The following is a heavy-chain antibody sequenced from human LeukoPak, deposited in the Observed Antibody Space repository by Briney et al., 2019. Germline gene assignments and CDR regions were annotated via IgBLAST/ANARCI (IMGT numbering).Heavy chain of an antibody. Sequence: PGGSLRLSCAASGFTFSGSAMHWVRQASGKGLEWVGRIRSKGNSYATVYAASVSGRFTISRDDSNDTAYLQMSSLKPEDTAVYYCASQWRGNSDYYYYGLDVWGQGTTVTVSS. J-gene: IGHJ6*02. CDR3: ASQWRGNSDYYYYGLDV. CDR2: IRSKGNSYAT. CDR1: GFTFSGSA. V-gene: IGHV3-73*01. D-gene: IGHD4-23*01.